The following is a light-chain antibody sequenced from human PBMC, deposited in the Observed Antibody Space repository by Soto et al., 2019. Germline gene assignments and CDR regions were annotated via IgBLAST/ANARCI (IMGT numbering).Light chain of an antibody. J-gene: IGLJ2*01. CDR1: SSDVGGYNY. CDR2: DVS. V-gene: IGLV2-14*01. Sequence: QSVLTQPASVSGSPGQSITISCTGTSSDVGGYNYVSWYQQHPGKASKLMIYDVSDRPSGVSSRFSGSKSGNTASLTISGLQAEDEADYYCSSYTSRSTLVFGGGTKLTVL. CDR3: SSYTSRSTLV.